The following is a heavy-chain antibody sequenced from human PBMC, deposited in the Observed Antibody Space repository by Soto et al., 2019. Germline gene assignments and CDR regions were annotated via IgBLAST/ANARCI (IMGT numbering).Heavy chain of an antibody. CDR2: IWYDGSNK. D-gene: IGHD3-22*01. CDR3: ARDLVDSSGPFDY. CDR1: GFTFSSYG. V-gene: IGHV3-33*01. Sequence: QVQLVESGGDVVQPGRSLRLSCAASGFTFSSYGMHWVRQAPGKGLEWVAVIWYDGSNKYYADYVKGRFTISRDNSKNKLYLQMNSLRAEDKAVYYCARDLVDSSGPFDYWGHVTLVTVSS. J-gene: IGHJ4*01.